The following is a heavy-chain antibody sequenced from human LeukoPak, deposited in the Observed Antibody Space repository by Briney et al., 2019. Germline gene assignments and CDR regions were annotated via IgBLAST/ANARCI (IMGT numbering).Heavy chain of an antibody. Sequence: GGSLRLSCAASGFIFSNYGMHWVRQAPGKGLEWVALIWYDGSNKYYADSVKGRFTISRDSSKNTLYLQMNSLRAEDTAAYYCARDRGSGYAFDIWGQGTMVTVSS. D-gene: IGHD3-22*01. V-gene: IGHV3-33*01. CDR3: ARDRGSGYAFDI. CDR1: GFIFSNYG. J-gene: IGHJ3*02. CDR2: IWYDGSNK.